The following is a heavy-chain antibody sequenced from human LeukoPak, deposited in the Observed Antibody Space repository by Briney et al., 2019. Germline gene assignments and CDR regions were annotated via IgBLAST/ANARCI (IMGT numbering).Heavy chain of an antibody. D-gene: IGHD1-7*01. V-gene: IGHV3-15*04. J-gene: IGHJ6*02. CDR2: TVSEIDGGTT. Sequence: GGSLRLSCAASGFTFNYAWMSWVRQIPGKGLEWVGQTVSEIDGGTTDYAAPVKGRFTISRDDSKSTLYLQMYSLKIEDTAVYYCTTDEDWNYARKDVWGQGATIIVSS. CDR1: GFTFNYAW. CDR3: TTDEDWNYARKDV.